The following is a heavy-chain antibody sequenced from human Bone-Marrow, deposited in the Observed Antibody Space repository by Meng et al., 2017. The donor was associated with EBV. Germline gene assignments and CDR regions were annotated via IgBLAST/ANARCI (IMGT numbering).Heavy chain of an antibody. J-gene: IGHJ4*02. CDR1: GGSIRSSNW. CDR2: IFYGGST. V-gene: IGHV4-4*02. D-gene: IGHD3-10*01. CDR3: AAGFRELVRSRDY. Sequence: QVQLQASGPRLVQPSGTLSRTCVVSGGSIRSSNWWSWVRQPPGKGLEWIGEIFYGGSTNYNPSLESRVTISVDKSKNQFSLKLSSVTAADTAVYYCAAGFRELVRSRDYWGQGTLVTVSS.